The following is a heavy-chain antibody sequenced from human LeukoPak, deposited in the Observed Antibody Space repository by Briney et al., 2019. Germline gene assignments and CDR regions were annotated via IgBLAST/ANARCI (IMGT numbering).Heavy chain of an antibody. CDR2: ISAYNGNT. Sequence: ASVKVSCKASGYTFTSYGISWVRQAPGQGLEWMGWISAYNGNTNYAQKLQGRVTMTTDTSTSTAYMELRSLRSDDTAVYYCARDLDPYYYGSGSHPLFDYWGQGTLVTVSS. J-gene: IGHJ4*02. V-gene: IGHV1-18*01. CDR3: ARDLDPYYYGSGSHPLFDY. D-gene: IGHD3-10*01. CDR1: GYTFTSYG.